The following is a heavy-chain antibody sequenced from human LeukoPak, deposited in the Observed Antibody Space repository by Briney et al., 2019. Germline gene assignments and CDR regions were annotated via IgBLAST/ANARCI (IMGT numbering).Heavy chain of an antibody. V-gene: IGHV4-39*07. CDR3: ARIRFLEWSVYYYYMDV. CDR2: IFYSGRT. J-gene: IGHJ6*03. D-gene: IGHD3-3*01. CDR1: GGSISTRDYY. Sequence: SETLSLTCTVSGGSISTRDYYWGWIRQSPGRGLEWIGAIFYSGRTYYSPSLKSRVTISVDTSKNHFSLKLSSVTAADTAVYYCARIRFLEWSVYYYYMDVWGKGTTVTVSS.